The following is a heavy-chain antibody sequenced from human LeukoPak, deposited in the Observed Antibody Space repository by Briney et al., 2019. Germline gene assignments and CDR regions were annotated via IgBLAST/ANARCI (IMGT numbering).Heavy chain of an antibody. J-gene: IGHJ4*02. Sequence: GGSLRLSCAASGFTFSSYWMSWVRQAPGKGLELVANIQQDGSDKYYVDSVKGRFTISRDNAKKSLYRQMNSLRAEDTAIYYCARGRGYSYGYFEYWGQGTLVTVSS. D-gene: IGHD5-18*01. V-gene: IGHV3-7*04. CDR3: ARGRGYSYGYFEY. CDR2: IQQDGSDK. CDR1: GFTFSSYW.